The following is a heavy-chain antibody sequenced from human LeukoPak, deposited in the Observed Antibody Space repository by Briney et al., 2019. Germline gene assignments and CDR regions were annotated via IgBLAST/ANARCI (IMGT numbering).Heavy chain of an antibody. D-gene: IGHD2-15*01. Sequence: ASVKVSCKASGYTFTGYYMHWVRQAPGQGLEWMGWINPNSGGTNYAQKFQGRITMTRDTSISTAYMELSSLRSEDTAVYYCATVLTAPDIKSTNNWFDPWGQGTLVTVSS. V-gene: IGHV1-2*02. CDR3: ATVLTAPDIKSTNNWFDP. CDR2: INPNSGGT. CDR1: GYTFTGYY. J-gene: IGHJ5*02.